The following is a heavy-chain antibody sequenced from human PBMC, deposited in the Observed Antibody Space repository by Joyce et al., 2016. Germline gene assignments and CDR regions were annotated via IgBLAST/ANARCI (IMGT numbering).Heavy chain of an antibody. Sequence: EVQLVESGGGLIQPGGSLRLSCAASGFTVSSNYMSWVRQAPGKGLEWVSAMYSGGSTYYADSVKGRFTISRDNSKNTLYLQMNSLRAEDTAVYYCARSVAVADAFDYWGQGTLVTVSS. D-gene: IGHD6-19*01. J-gene: IGHJ4*02. CDR2: MYSGGST. CDR1: GFTVSSNY. V-gene: IGHV3-53*01. CDR3: ARSVAVADAFDY.